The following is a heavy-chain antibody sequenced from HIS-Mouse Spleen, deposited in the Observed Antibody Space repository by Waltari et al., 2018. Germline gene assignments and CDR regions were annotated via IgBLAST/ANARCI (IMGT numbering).Heavy chain of an antibody. CDR1: GGSISSSSYY. D-gene: IGHD6-13*01. Sequence: QLQLQESGPGLVKPSETLSLTCTVSGGSISSSSYYWGWIRQPPGTGLVWIGSIYYSGSTYYNPSLKSRVTISVDTSKNQFSLKLSSVTAADTAVYYCAREIPYSSSWYDWYFDLWGRGTLVTVSS. CDR2: IYYSGST. J-gene: IGHJ2*01. V-gene: IGHV4-39*07. CDR3: AREIPYSSSWYDWYFDL.